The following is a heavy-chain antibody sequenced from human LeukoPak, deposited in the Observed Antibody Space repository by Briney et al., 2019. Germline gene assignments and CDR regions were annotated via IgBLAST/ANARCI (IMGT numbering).Heavy chain of an antibody. D-gene: IGHD3-3*01. CDR3: ARFNYDFWSPLDNWFDP. CDR1: GYTFTSYG. V-gene: IGHV7-4-1*02. Sequence: ASVKVSCKASGYTFTSYGISWVRQAPGQGLEWMGWINTNTGNPTYAQGFTGRFVFSLDTSVSTAYLQISSLKAEDTAVYYCARFNYDFWSPLDNWFDPWGQGTLVTVSS. J-gene: IGHJ5*02. CDR2: INTNTGNP.